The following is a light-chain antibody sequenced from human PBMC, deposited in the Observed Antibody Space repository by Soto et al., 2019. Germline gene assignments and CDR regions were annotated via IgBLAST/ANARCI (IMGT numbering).Light chain of an antibody. V-gene: IGKV3-20*01. CDR3: QQYHNSPLT. Sequence: ETVLTQSPGTLSLSPGERATLSCRASQTVSTYLAWYQQKTGRAPRLLVFGASSRATGVPDRFSGSGSGTDFTLTISGLEPEDFALYYCQQYHNSPLTFGQGTKVDIK. J-gene: IGKJ1*01. CDR1: QTVSTY. CDR2: GAS.